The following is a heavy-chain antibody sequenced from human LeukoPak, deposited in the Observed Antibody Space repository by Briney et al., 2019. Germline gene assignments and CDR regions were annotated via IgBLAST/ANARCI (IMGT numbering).Heavy chain of an antibody. J-gene: IGHJ4*02. CDR3: SRASTIAAPGAIPIDF. D-gene: IGHD6-13*01. CDR1: GYSFTGYY. Sequence: GDSVKVSCQPSGYSFTGYYMHWVRQDPEHGIEWMGWINPNIGGTNYAHKFQGRVTMTRDTSISTAYMELSSLRSDDSAVYFCSRASTIAAPGAIPIDFWGQGTLVTVSS. CDR2: INPNIGGT. V-gene: IGHV1-2*02.